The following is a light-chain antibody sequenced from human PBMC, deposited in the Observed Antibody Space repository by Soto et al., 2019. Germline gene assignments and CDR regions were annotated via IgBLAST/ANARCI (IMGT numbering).Light chain of an antibody. CDR1: QSVSSN. Sequence: EIVMTQSPATLSVSPGERAALSCRPSQSVSSNFAWYQQKPGQAPRLLIYGASTRATGIPARFSGSGSGTEFTLTISSLQSEDFAVYYCQQYNNWPYTFGQGTKLEIK. CDR3: QQYNNWPYT. CDR2: GAS. J-gene: IGKJ2*01. V-gene: IGKV3-15*01.